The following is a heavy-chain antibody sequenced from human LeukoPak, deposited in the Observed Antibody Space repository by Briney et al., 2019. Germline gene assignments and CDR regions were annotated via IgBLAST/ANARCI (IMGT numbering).Heavy chain of an antibody. V-gene: IGHV3-23*01. D-gene: IGHD1-14*01. CDR2: ISGTTSGT. J-gene: IGHJ6*02. CDR1: GFTFSTCA. CDR3: AKVRTYFYHGLDV. Sequence: GGSLRLSCAASGFTFSTCAMSWVRQAPGKGLEWVSGISGTTSGTYYADSVKGRFTISRDNFKNTLFLQVNSLRAEDTAVYYCAKVRTYFYHGLDVWGQGTTVTVSS.